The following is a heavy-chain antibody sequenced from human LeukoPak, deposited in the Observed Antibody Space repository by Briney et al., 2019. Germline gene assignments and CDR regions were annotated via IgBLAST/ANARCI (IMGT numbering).Heavy chain of an antibody. D-gene: IGHD5-18*01. CDR3: AREGYSYGSYYYYYMDV. J-gene: IGHJ6*03. Sequence: SETLSLTCTVSGGSISSYYWSWIRQPPGKGLEWIGYIYYSGSTNYNPSLKSRVTISVDTSKNQFSLKLSSVTAADTAVYYCAREGYSYGSYYYYYMDVWGKGTTVTVSS. CDR2: IYYSGST. CDR1: GGSISSYY. V-gene: IGHV4-59*01.